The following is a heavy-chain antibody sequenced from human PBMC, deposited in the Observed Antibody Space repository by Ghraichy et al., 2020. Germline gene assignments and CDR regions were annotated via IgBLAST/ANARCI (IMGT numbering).Heavy chain of an antibody. CDR2: TYYTSTWFN. Sequence: SQTLSLTRAISGDSVSSNGVAWNWIRQSPSRGLEWLGRTYYTSTWFNDYAKSVRGRITINPDTSENQFSLQLSSVIPEDTAVYYCARGRNSAFDIWAQGTMVIVSS. CDR1: GDSVSSNGVA. J-gene: IGHJ3*02. D-gene: IGHD4-23*01. CDR3: ARGRNSAFDI. V-gene: IGHV6-1*01.